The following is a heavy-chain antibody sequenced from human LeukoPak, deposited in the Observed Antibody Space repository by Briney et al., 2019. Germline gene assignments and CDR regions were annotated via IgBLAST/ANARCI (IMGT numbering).Heavy chain of an antibody. V-gene: IGHV3-23*01. CDR3: AKPADSGRYRDFDY. D-gene: IGHD1-26*01. Sequence: GGSLRLSCEGSGFSFSNYWMSWVRQAAGKGLEWVSAISASDGSTYYADSVKGRFTISRDNSKNTLYLQMNSLRAEDTAVYYCAKPADSGRYRDFDYWGQGTLVTVSS. CDR1: GFSFSNYW. CDR2: ISASDGST. J-gene: IGHJ4*02.